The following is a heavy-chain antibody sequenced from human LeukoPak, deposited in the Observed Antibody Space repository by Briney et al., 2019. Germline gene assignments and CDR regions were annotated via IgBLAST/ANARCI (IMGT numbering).Heavy chain of an antibody. V-gene: IGHV4-59*01. D-gene: IGHD6-13*01. CDR1: GGSISSYY. J-gene: IGHJ4*02. Sequence: SETLSLTCTVSGGSISSYYWSWIRQPPGKGLEWIGYIYYSGSPNYNPSLKSRVTISVDTSKNQFSLKLSSVTAADTAVYYCASLAAAGTTQTDYWGQGTLVTVSS. CDR3: ASLAAAGTTQTDY. CDR2: IYYSGSP.